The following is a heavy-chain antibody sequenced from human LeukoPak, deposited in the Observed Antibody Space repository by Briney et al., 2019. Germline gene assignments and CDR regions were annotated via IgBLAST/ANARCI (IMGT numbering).Heavy chain of an antibody. CDR2: IRRKGHGGTT. V-gene: IGHV3-49*04. D-gene: IGHD1-26*01. CDR1: GFSFGDYA. J-gene: IGHJ3*02. Sequence: GGSLRLSCTTSGFSFGDYAMSWVRQAPGKGLEWVGFIRRKGHGGTTEYAASVKGRFTISRDDSKSIAYVQMNSLKTEDTAVYYWTRGLGNRGSYPDAFDIWGQGTMVTVSS. CDR3: TRGLGNRGSYPDAFDI.